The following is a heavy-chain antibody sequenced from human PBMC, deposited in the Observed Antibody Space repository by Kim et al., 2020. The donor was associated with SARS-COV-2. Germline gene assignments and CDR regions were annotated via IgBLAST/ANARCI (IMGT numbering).Heavy chain of an antibody. CDR2: ISGDGGST. CDR3: AKEPYCSGGSCYSHDAFDI. CDR1: GFTFVDYA. Sequence: GGSLRLSCAASGFTFVDYAMHWVRQAPGKGLEWVSLISGDGGSTYYADSVKGRFTISRDNSKNSLYLQMNSLRTEDTALYYCAKEPYCSGGSCYSHDAFDIWGQGTMVTVSS. D-gene: IGHD2-15*01. J-gene: IGHJ3*02. V-gene: IGHV3-43*02.